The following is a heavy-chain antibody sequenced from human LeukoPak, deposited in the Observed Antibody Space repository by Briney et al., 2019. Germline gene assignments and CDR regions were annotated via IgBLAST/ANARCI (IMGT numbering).Heavy chain of an antibody. CDR1: GFTFDDYA. Sequence: PGGSLRLSCAASGFTFDDYAMHWVRQAPGKGLEWVSGISWNSGSIGYADSVKGRFTISRDNAKNSLYLQMNSLRAEDTALYYCAKDIRYSSGWHGLDYWGQGTLVTVSS. D-gene: IGHD6-19*01. CDR3: AKDIRYSSGWHGLDY. J-gene: IGHJ4*02. V-gene: IGHV3-9*01. CDR2: ISWNSGSI.